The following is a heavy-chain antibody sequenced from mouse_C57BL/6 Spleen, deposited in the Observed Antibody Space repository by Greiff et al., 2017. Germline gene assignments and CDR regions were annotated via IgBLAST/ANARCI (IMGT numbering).Heavy chain of an antibody. CDR3: ARMAWGDGDYDAMDD. D-gene: IGHD3-3*01. Sequence: VQRVESGPGLVQPSQSLSITCTVSGFSLTSYGVHWVRQSPGKGLAWLGVIWSGGSTDYNAAFISRLSIRTDNSKSQVFFKMNSLQADDTAIYYCARMAWGDGDYDAMDDWGQGTSVTVSS. CDR1: GFSLTSYG. CDR2: IWSGGST. J-gene: IGHJ4*01. V-gene: IGHV2-2*01.